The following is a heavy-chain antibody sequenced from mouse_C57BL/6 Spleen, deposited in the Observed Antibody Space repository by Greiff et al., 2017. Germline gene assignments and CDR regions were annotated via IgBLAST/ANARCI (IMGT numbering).Heavy chain of an antibody. D-gene: IGHD1-1*01. CDR1: GFTFSSYA. CDR3: ARVGYYGSYWYFDV. V-gene: IGHV5-4*03. J-gene: IGHJ1*03. Sequence: EVKLMESGGGLVKPGGSLKLSCAASGFTFSSYAMSWVRQTPEKRLEWVATISDGGSYTYYPDNVQGRFTISRDNAKNNLYLQMSHLKSEDTAMYYCARVGYYGSYWYFDVWGTGTTVTVSS. CDR2: ISDGGSYT.